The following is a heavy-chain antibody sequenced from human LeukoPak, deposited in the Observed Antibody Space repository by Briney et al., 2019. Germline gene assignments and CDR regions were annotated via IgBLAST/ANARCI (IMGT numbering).Heavy chain of an antibody. J-gene: IGHJ5*02. V-gene: IGHV4-39*07. CDR2: IYHSGST. CDR1: GGSVNTTPYY. D-gene: IGHD3-3*01. CDR3: ARLIPDFWSGYYTFWFDP. Sequence: KPSETLSLTCTVSGGSVNTTPYYWGWIRQPPGKGLEWIGSIYHSGSTYYNPSLKSRVTISVDTSKNQFSLKLSSVTAADTAVYYCARLIPDFWSGYYTFWFDPWGQGTLVAVSS.